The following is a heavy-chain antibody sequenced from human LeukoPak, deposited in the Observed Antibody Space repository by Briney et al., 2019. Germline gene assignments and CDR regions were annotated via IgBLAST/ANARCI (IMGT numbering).Heavy chain of an antibody. CDR2: IYHSGYT. CDR1: GDSISRDGSY. V-gene: IGHV4-31*03. Sequence: TSSQTLSLTCTVSGDSISRDGSYWSWIRQYPGKGLEWIGYIYHSGYTYSNPSLKSRVTMSVDTSQNQFSLKIISVTAADTAVYFRARAGRGVNWYYYIDVWGTGTTVTVSS. J-gene: IGHJ6*03. D-gene: IGHD1-1*01. CDR3: ARAGRGVNWYYYIDV.